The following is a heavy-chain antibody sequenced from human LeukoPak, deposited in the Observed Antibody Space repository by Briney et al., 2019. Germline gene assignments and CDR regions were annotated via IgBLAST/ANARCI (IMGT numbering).Heavy chain of an antibody. J-gene: IGHJ3*02. CDR3: ASAALPVAGIKEAFDI. V-gene: IGHV3-30*04. D-gene: IGHD6-19*01. CDR2: ISYDGSNK. CDR1: GFTFSSYA. Sequence: PGRSLRLSCAASGFTFSSYAMHWVRQAPGKGLEWVAVISYDGSNKYYADSVKGRFTISRDNSKNTLYLQMNSLRAEDTAVYYCASAALPVAGIKEAFDIWGQGTMVTVSS.